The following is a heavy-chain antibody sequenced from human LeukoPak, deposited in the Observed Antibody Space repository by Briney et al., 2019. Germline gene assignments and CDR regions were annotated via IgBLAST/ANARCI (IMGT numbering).Heavy chain of an antibody. CDR1: GYSFSSYW. V-gene: IGHV5-51*01. D-gene: IGHD4-23*01. CDR3: ARRVVNNRNWYFNL. CDR2: IYPGDSNT. J-gene: IGHJ2*01. Sequence: GESLKISCKGSGYSFSSYWIGWVRQMPGKGLEWMGIIYPGDSNTRYSPSFQGQVTISADKSINTAYVQWSSLKASDTAMYYCARRVVNNRNWYFNLWGRGTLVTVSS.